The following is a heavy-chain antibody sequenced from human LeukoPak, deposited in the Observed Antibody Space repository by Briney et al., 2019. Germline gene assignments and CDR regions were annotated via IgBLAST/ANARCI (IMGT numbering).Heavy chain of an antibody. Sequence: GGSLRLSCAASGFTVSSNYMSWVSQAPGKGLEWVSVIYSGGSTYYADSVRGRFTISRDNSKITLYLQMNSLGAEDTAVYYCARVSYYDSSGYYFLSYVDYWGQGTLVTVSS. CDR1: GFTVSSNY. D-gene: IGHD3-22*01. CDR2: IYSGGST. V-gene: IGHV3-53*01. CDR3: ARVSYYDSSGYYFLSYVDY. J-gene: IGHJ4*02.